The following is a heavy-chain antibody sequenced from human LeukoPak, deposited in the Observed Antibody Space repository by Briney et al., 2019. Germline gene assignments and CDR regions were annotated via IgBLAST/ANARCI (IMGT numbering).Heavy chain of an antibody. V-gene: IGHV3-21*01. CDR1: GFTFSSYS. CDR3: ASYSGTYPYYFDS. D-gene: IGHD1-26*01. J-gene: IGHJ4*02. CDR2: ISSTGSHI. Sequence: PGGSLRLSCAASGFTFSSYSMNWVRQAPGEGLEWVSSISSTGSHIYHSDSLKGRFTISRDNAKNSLYLQMNSLRAEDTAVYYCASYSGTYPYYFDSWGQGTLVTVSA.